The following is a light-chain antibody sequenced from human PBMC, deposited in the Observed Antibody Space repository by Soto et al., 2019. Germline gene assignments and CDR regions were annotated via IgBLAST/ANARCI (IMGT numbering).Light chain of an antibody. V-gene: IGKV1-5*01. CDR2: DAS. J-gene: IGKJ1*01. CDR1: QSISSW. CDR3: QQYNDYPWT. Sequence: DIQMTQSPSTLSASVGDRVTIPCRASQSISSWLAWYQQKPGKAPKVLIYDASSLQSGVPSRISGSGSGTDFTLTISSLQPDDFATYYCQQYNDYPWTFGQGTKVDIK.